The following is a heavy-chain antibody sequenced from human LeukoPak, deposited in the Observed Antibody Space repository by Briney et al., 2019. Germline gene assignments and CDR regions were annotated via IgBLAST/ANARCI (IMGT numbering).Heavy chain of an antibody. Sequence: QSGASLRLSCAASGFTFSSYAMNWVRQAPGKGLEWVAGISGSGGSTYYADSVKGRFTISRDNSKDTLYLQMNSLSPEDTALFYCAKVYYYGSGTSRFYFDSWGQGTLVIVSS. CDR3: AKVYYYGSGTSRFYFDS. D-gene: IGHD3-10*01. CDR2: ISGSGGST. CDR1: GFTFSSYA. J-gene: IGHJ4*02. V-gene: IGHV3-23*01.